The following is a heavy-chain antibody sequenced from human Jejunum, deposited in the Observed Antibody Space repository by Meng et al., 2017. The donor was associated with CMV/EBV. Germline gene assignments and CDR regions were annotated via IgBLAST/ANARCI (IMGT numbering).Heavy chain of an antibody. CDR3: ARDSHSNIRASD. Sequence: AAGFTVGTHYMNWVRQAPGKGLEWVSIIFSDGTTYYADSVKGRFTISRDTSKNTVYLQMNSLRPEDTAVYHCARDSHSNIRASDWGPGTLVTVSS. CDR1: GFTVGTHY. V-gene: IGHV3-53*01. J-gene: IGHJ4*02. CDR2: IFSDGTT. D-gene: IGHD1/OR15-1a*01.